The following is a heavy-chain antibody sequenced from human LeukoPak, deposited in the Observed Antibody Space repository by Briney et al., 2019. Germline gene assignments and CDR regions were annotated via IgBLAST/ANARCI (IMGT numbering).Heavy chain of an antibody. V-gene: IGHV1-69*13. J-gene: IGHJ6*03. CDR1: GGTFSSYA. CDR2: IIPIFGTA. CDR3: ARATYYYDSSGYPRYYYYYMDV. Sequence: LGASVKVSCKASGGTFSSYAISWVRQAPGQGLEWMGGIIPIFGTANYAQKFQGRVTITADESTSTAYMELSSLRSEDTAVYYCARATYYYDSSGYPRYYYYYMDVWGKGTTVTISS. D-gene: IGHD3-22*01.